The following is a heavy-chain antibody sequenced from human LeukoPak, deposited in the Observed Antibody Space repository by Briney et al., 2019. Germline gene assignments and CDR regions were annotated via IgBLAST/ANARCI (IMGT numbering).Heavy chain of an antibody. CDR2: INPSGGST. D-gene: IGHD2-2*01. Sequence: GASVKVSCKASGYTFTSYYMHWVRQAPGQGLEWMGIINPSGGSTSYAQKFQGRVTMTRDTSTSTVYMELSSLRSEDTAVYYCARDLGGYCSSTSCSNWFDPWGQGTLVTVSS. J-gene: IGHJ5*02. V-gene: IGHV1-46*01. CDR3: ARDLGGYCSSTSCSNWFDP. CDR1: GYTFTSYY.